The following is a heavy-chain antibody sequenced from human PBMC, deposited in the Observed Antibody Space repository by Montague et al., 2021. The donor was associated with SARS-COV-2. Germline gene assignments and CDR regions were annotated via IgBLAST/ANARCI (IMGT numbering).Heavy chain of an antibody. D-gene: IGHD4-17*01. CDR2: IYNSGTT. J-gene: IGHJ5*02. CDR1: GDSTSCPNCN. CDR3: ARHSNYVDHSLDNWFHP. Sequence: SETLPLTCTVSGDSTSCPNCNWGWIRQAPGKGLDWIGTIYNSGTTNYNPSLKSRLTITIDTSKNQFSLKLTSVTAADTAVYYCARHSNYVDHSLDNWFHPWGQGTLVTVSS. V-gene: IGHV4-39*01.